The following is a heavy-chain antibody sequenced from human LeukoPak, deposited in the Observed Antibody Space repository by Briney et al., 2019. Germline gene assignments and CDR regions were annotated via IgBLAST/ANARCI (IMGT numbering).Heavy chain of an antibody. CDR1: GFTFSSYW. D-gene: IGHD4-17*01. V-gene: IGHV3-48*01. CDR3: ARDWDYGDLDY. CDR2: ISSSSSTI. Sequence: GGSLRLSCAASGFTFSSYWMSWVRQAPGKGLEWVSYISSSSSTIYYADSVKGRFTISRGNAKNSLYLQMNSLRAEDTAVYYCARDWDYGDLDYWGQGTLVTVSS. J-gene: IGHJ4*02.